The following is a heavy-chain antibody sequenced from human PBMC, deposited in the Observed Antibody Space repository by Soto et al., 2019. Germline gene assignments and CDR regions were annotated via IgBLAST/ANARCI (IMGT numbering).Heavy chain of an antibody. D-gene: IGHD2-21*02. V-gene: IGHV3-23*01. CDR2: ISGSGGST. Sequence: GGSLRLSCAASGFTFSSYAMSWVRQAPGKGLEWVSAISGSGGSTYYADSVKGRFTISRDNSKNTLYLQMNSLRAEDTAVYYCAKDRSGAYCVGDCYEFDYWGQGTLVTVSS. J-gene: IGHJ4*02. CDR1: GFTFSSYA. CDR3: AKDRSGAYCVGDCYEFDY.